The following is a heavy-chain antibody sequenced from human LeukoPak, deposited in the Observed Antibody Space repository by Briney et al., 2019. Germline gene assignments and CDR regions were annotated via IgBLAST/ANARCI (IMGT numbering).Heavy chain of an antibody. CDR1: GFTFSDYY. D-gene: IGHD5-18*01. V-gene: IGHV3-11*03. CDR3: ARAYSYGPDY. J-gene: IGHJ4*02. Sequence: GGSLRLSCAVSGFTFSDYYMSWIRQVPGKGLEWVSYISSSSSYTNYADSVKGRFTISRDNAKNSLHLQMNSLRAEDTAVYYCARAYSYGPDYWGQGTLVTVSS. CDR2: ISSSSSYT.